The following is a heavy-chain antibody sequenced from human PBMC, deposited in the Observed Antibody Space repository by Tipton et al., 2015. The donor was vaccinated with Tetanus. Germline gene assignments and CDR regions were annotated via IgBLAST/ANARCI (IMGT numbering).Heavy chain of an antibody. J-gene: IGHJ6*02. CDR3: ARERRLSFPTPYYYGMDV. V-gene: IGHV4-59*01. D-gene: IGHD2/OR15-2a*01. CDR2: IYYSGST. CDR1: GGSISSYY. Sequence: GLVKPSETLSLTCTVSGGSISSYYWSWIRQPPGKGLEWIGYIYYSGSTNYNPSLKSRVTISVDTSKNQFSLKLSSVTAADTAVYYCARERRLSFPTPYYYGMDVWGQGTTVTVSS.